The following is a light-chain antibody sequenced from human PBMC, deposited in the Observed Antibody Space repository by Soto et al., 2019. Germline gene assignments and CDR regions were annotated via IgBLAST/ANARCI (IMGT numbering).Light chain of an antibody. V-gene: IGLV1-47*01. CDR2: KND. CDR3: AAWDDSLSVV. CDR1: SSNIGNYY. J-gene: IGLJ2*01. Sequence: QAVLTQPPSASGTPGQRVTISCSGSSSNIGNYYVYWYRQLPGTAPKLLIYKNDQRPSGVPDRFSGSKSGTSASLAISGLRSEDEADYYCAAWDDSLSVVFGGGTKVTVL.